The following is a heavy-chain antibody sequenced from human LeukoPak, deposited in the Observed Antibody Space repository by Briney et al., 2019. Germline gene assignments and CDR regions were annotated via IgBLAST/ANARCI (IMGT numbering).Heavy chain of an antibody. CDR3: ARTGSTVTMLYPFDH. CDR2: IYYSGST. D-gene: IGHD4-17*01. J-gene: IGHJ4*02. CDR1: GASIRSYY. V-gene: IGHV4-59*01. Sequence: SETLSLTCTVSGASIRSYYWSWIRQPPGKGPKWLGYIYYSGSTNYNPSLKSRVSISVDTSKNQFSLKLSSVTAADTAVYYCARTGSTVTMLYPFDHWGQGTLVTVSS.